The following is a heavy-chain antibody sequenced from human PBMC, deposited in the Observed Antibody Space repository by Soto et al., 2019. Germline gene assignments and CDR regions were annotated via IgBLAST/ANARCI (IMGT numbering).Heavy chain of an antibody. D-gene: IGHD3-3*02. CDR3: ARDDAFDNENGFDM. Sequence: GGSLRLSCTASGFTFSKFAMTWVRQAPGKGLDCVSCIFGSGGGIEYADSVKGGFTISRDNSKDILYPQMNSLRVEDTAVYYCARDDAFDNENGFDMWGQGTMVTVSS. CDR2: IFGSGGGI. CDR1: GFTFSKFA. V-gene: IGHV3-23*01. J-gene: IGHJ3*02.